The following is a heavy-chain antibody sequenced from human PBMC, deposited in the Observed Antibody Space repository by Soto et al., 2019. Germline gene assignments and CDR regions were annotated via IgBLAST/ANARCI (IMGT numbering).Heavy chain of an antibody. CDR2: VWHDGSKQ. Sequence: QVQLVESGGGVVQPGRSLRLSCVASGFTFSTYGIYWVRQAPAKGLEWVALVWHDGSKQYYADSATGRFIISRDNSKNTVYLQMNSLRAEDTAVYYCARTDWNYGTGVFDIWGQGTMVTVSS. CDR3: ARTDWNYGTGVFDI. CDR1: GFTFSTYG. D-gene: IGHD1-7*01. V-gene: IGHV3-33*01. J-gene: IGHJ3*02.